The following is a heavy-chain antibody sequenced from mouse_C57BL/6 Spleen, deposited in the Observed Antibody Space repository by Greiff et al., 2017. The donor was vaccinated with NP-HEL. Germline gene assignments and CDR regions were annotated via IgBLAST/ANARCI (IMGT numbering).Heavy chain of an antibody. V-gene: IGHV5-16*01. CDR2: INYDGSST. Sequence: VKLVESEGGLVQPGSSMKLSCTASGFTFSDYYMAWVRQVPEKGLEWVANINYDGSSTYYLDSLKSRFIISRDNAKNILYLQMSSLKSEDTATYYCARDTGAGSSLFDYWGQGTTLTVSS. D-gene: IGHD1-1*01. CDR3: ARDTGAGSSLFDY. J-gene: IGHJ2*01. CDR1: GFTFSDYY.